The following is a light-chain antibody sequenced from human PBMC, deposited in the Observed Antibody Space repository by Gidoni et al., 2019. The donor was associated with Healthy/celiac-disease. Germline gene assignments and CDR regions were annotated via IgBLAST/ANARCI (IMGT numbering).Light chain of an antibody. Sequence: QMTQSPSSLSASVGDRVTITCRASQGISHYLAWYQQKTGKVPKLLIYAASTLQSGVPSRFSGSGAGTDFTLTISSLQTEDVATYYCQKYNSAPRTFGQGTKVEIK. V-gene: IGKV1-27*01. CDR2: AAS. CDR3: QKYNSAPRT. CDR1: QGISHY. J-gene: IGKJ1*01.